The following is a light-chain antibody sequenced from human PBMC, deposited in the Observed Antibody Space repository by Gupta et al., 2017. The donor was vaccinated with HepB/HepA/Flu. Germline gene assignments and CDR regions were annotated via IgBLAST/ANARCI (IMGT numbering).Light chain of an antibody. CDR3: AAWDDSLSGFAV. CDR1: SSNIGSNY. Sequence: QSVLTQPPSASGTPGQRVTISCSGSSSNIGSNYVYWYQQLPGTAPKLLIYRNNQRPSGVPDRFSCSKSGTSASLAISGLRSEDEADYYCAAWDDSLSGFAVFGGGTKLTVL. J-gene: IGLJ2*01. V-gene: IGLV1-47*01. CDR2: RNN.